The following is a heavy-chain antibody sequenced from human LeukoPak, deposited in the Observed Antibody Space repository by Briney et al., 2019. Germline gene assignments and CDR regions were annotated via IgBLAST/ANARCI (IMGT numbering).Heavy chain of an antibody. CDR1: GFTFSSYA. CDR2: ISYDGSNK. J-gene: IGHJ5*02. V-gene: IGHV3-30*04. CDR3: ARGVVVVVAATSNWFDP. D-gene: IGHD2-15*01. Sequence: GGSLRLSCAASGFTFSSYAMHWVRQAPGKGLEWVAVISYDGSNKYYADSVKGRFTISRDNSKNTLNLQMNSLRAEDTAVYYCARGVVVVVAATSNWFDPWGQGTLVTVSS.